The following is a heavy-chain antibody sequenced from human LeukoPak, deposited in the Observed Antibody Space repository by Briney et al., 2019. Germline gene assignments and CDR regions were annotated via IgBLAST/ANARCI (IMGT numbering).Heavy chain of an antibody. Sequence: GGSLRLSCAASGFTLSSYWMHWVRQVPGKGLVWVSYINNDGSSTTYADSVKGRFTISKDDAKNTLYLQMNSLRAEHTAVYYCAAWGVIDYWGQGTLVTVSS. CDR2: INNDGSST. D-gene: IGHD3-16*01. CDR1: GFTLSSYW. V-gene: IGHV3-74*01. J-gene: IGHJ4*02. CDR3: AAWGVIDY.